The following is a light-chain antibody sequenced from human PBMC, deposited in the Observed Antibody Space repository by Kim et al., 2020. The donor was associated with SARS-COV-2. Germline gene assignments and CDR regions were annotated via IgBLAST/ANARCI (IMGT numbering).Light chain of an antibody. J-gene: IGKJ4*02. CDR3: PKSNSYPLT. CDR2: SAS. CDR1: QGIGSW. Sequence: ASVGARVTMSCRASQGIGSWLAWYQQRPGTAPKLLIYSASSLESGIPSRFSCNGSETEFTLSVSSLQPEDSAPYQCPKSNSYPLTFGGGTKMDIK. V-gene: IGKV1-5*03.